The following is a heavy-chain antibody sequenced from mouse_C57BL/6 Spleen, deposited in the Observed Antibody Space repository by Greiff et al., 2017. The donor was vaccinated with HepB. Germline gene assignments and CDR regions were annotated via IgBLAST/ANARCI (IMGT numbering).Heavy chain of an antibody. Sequence: EVKLMESGGGLVQPGGSLSLSCAASGFTFTDYYMSWVRQPPGKALEWLGFIRNKANGYTTEYSASVKGRFTISRDNSQSILYLQMNALRAEDSATYYGARSYGSSYRNYFDYWGQGTTLTVSS. CDR2: IRNKANGYTT. J-gene: IGHJ2*01. CDR1: GFTFTDYY. D-gene: IGHD1-1*01. CDR3: ARSYGSSYRNYFDY. V-gene: IGHV7-3*01.